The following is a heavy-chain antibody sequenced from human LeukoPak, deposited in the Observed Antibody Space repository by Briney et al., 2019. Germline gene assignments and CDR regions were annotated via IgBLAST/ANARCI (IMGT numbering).Heavy chain of an antibody. CDR3: ARRSYDFWSGYPYNWFDP. D-gene: IGHD3-3*01. J-gene: IGHJ5*02. CDR1: GGSLSSSSYY. Sequence: SETLSLTCTVSGGSLSSSSYYWGWIRQPPGKGLEWLGSIYYSGSTYYNPSLKSRVTISVDTSKNQFSLKLSSVTAADTAVYYCARRSYDFWSGYPYNWFDPWGQGTLVTVSS. CDR2: IYYSGST. V-gene: IGHV4-39*01.